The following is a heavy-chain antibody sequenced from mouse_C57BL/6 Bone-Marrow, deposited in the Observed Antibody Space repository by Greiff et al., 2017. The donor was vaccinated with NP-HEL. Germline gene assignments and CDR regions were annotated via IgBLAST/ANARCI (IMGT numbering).Heavy chain of an antibody. CDR3: ARVPKAY. CDR2: ISYDGSN. Sequence: VQLKESGPGLVKPSQSLSLTCSVTGYSITSGYYWNWIRQFPGNKLEWMGYISYDGSNNYNPSLKNRISITRDTSKNQFFLKLNSVTTEDTATYYCARVPKAYWGQGTLVTVSA. CDR1: GYSITSGYY. J-gene: IGHJ3*01. V-gene: IGHV3-6*01.